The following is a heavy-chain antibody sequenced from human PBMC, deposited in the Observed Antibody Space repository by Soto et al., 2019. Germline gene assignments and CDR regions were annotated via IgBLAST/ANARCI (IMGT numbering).Heavy chain of an antibody. D-gene: IGHD3-9*01. CDR2: ISSSSSYI. CDR1: GFTFSSYS. CDR3: AREPNRYYDILTGSRTFDY. V-gene: IGHV3-21*01. Sequence: GGSLRLSCAASGFTFSSYSMNWVRQAPGKGLEWVSSISSSSSYIYYADSVKGRFTISRDNAKNSLYLQMNSLRAEDTAVYYCAREPNRYYDILTGSRTFDYWGQGTLVTVSS. J-gene: IGHJ4*02.